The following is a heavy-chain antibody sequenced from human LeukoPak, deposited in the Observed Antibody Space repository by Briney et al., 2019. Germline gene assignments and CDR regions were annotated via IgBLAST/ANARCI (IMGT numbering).Heavy chain of an antibody. Sequence: PSETLSLTCTVSGGSISSGGYYWSWIRQHPGKGPEWIGYIYYSGSTYYNPSLKSRVTISVDTSKNQFSLKLSSVTAADTAVYYCARGYYDSSGYPFDYWGQGTLVTVSS. CDR1: GGSISSGGYY. J-gene: IGHJ4*02. CDR3: ARGYYDSSGYPFDY. CDR2: IYYSGST. D-gene: IGHD3-22*01. V-gene: IGHV4-31*03.